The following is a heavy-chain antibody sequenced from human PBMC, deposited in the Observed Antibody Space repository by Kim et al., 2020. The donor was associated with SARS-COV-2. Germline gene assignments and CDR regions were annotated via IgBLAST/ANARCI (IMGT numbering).Heavy chain of an antibody. J-gene: IGHJ6*02. D-gene: IGHD2-15*01. CDR1: GGSISSYY. CDR2: IYYSGST. CDR3: ARDRGGGTADGMDV. V-gene: IGHV4-59*13. Sequence: SETLSLTCTVSGGSISSYYWSWIRQPPGKGLEWIGYIYYSGSTNYNPSLKSRVTISVDTSKNQFSLKLSSVTAADTAVYYCARDRGGGTADGMDVWGQGTTVTVSS.